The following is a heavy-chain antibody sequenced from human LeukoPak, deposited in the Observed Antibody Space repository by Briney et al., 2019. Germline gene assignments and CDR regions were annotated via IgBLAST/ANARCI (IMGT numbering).Heavy chain of an antibody. CDR3: ARGLSMIVVVVHDWYFDL. D-gene: IGHD3-22*01. CDR1: GGSISSSSYY. V-gene: IGHV4-39*01. CDR2: IYCSRST. J-gene: IGHJ2*01. Sequence: SETLSLTCTVSGGSISSSSYYWGWIRQPPGKGLEWIGNIYCSRSTHYSPSLKSRVTISVDTSKNQFSLKLSSVTAADTAVYYCARGLSMIVVVVHDWYFDLWGRGTLVTVSS.